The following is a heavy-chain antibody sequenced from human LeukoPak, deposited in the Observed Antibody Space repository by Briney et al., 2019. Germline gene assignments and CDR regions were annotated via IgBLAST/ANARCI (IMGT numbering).Heavy chain of an antibody. Sequence: SETLSLTCAVSAGSFSGYYWNWIRQPPGKGLEWIGEVNHSGLTNYNPSLKSRVTISVDTSKNQYTAVYYCARVIDYGDYPGAFDIWGQGTMVTVSS. CDR1: AGSFSGYY. CDR2: VNHSGLT. J-gene: IGHJ3*02. CDR3: AFDI. D-gene: IGHD4-17*01. V-gene: IGHV4-34*01.